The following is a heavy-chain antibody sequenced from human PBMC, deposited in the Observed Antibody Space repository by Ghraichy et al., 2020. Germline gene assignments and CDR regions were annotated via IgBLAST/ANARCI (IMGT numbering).Heavy chain of an antibody. CDR1: GFTVSSNY. CDR3: ARDLGDGYNFDYGLDV. D-gene: IGHD5-24*01. CDR2: IYSGGST. Sequence: GGSLRLSCAASGFTVSSNYMSWVRQAPGKGLEWVSVIYSGGSTYYADSVKGRFTISRDNSKNTLYLQMNSLRAEDTAVYYCARDLGDGYNFDYGLDVWGQGTTVTVSS. V-gene: IGHV3-53*01. J-gene: IGHJ6*02.